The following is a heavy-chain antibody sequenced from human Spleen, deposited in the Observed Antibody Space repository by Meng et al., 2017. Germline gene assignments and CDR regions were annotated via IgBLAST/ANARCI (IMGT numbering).Heavy chain of an antibody. CDR1: GGSVSSGSYY. D-gene: IGHD1-26*01. J-gene: IGHJ2*01. CDR3: ARGPVAGRNWYFDL. Sequence: QGQPQESGPGLGRPSETLSLTCTVSGGSVSSGSYYWSWIRQPPGKGLEWIGYIYYSGSTNYNPSLKSRVTISVDTSKNQFSLKLSSVTAADTAVYYCARGPVAGRNWYFDLWGRGTLVTVSS. V-gene: IGHV4-61*01. CDR2: IYYSGST.